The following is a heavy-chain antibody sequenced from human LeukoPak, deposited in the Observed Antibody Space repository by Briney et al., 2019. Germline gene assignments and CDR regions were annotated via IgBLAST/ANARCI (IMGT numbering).Heavy chain of an antibody. CDR3: ARVVVPAAPPDNWFDP. CDR2: IYHSGST. CDR1: GGSISSGGYS. D-gene: IGHD2-2*01. J-gene: IGHJ5*02. V-gene: IGHV4-30-2*01. Sequence: PQTLSLTCAVSGGSISSGGYSWSWIRQPPGKGLEWIGYIYHSGSTYYNPSLKSRVTISVDRSKNQFSLKLSSVTAADTAVYYCARVVVPAAPPDNWFDPWGQGTLVTVSS.